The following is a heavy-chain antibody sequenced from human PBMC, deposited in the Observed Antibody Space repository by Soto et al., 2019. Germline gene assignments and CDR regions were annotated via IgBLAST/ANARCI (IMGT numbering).Heavy chain of an antibody. CDR1: GFTFSNYA. Sequence: EVQLLESGGGLVQPGGSLRLSCAASGFTFSNYAMTWVRQAPGKGLEWVSAIGGSGGATYYADSVKGRFTVSRDNSKKALYLQVNSLRAEDTAVYYCAKDYIGVIPDAFDIWGQGAMGTVSS. J-gene: IGHJ3*02. D-gene: IGHD3-16*02. CDR3: AKDYIGVIPDAFDI. CDR2: IGGSGGAT. V-gene: IGHV3-23*01.